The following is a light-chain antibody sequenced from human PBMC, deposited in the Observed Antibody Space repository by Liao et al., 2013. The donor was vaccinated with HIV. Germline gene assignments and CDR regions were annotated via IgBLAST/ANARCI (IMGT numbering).Light chain of an antibody. Sequence: SYVLTQPPSVSVAPGKTASITCGGSNIGSSSVHWYQQKPGQAPVQVVYYNTDRPSGIPERFSGSNSGNAATLTISRVEAGDEADYYCQVWDSSSDHYVFGTGTKVTVL. CDR2: YNT. CDR3: QVWDSSSDHYV. CDR1: NIGSSS. J-gene: IGLJ1*01. V-gene: IGLV3-21*01.